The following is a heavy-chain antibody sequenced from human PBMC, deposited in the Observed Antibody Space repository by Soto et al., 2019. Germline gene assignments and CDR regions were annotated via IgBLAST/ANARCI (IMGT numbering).Heavy chain of an antibody. V-gene: IGHV1-18*04. CDR1: GYTCTSYG. CDR2: ISAYNGNT. Sequence: GASVKVSCKASGYTCTSYGISGVVQAPVQWLEGMVWISAYNGNTNYAQKLQGRVTMTTDTSTSTAYMELRSLRSDDTAVYYCARDGQQWPVRHYGMDVWGQGTTVTV. J-gene: IGHJ6*02. CDR3: ARDGQQWPVRHYGMDV. D-gene: IGHD6-19*01.